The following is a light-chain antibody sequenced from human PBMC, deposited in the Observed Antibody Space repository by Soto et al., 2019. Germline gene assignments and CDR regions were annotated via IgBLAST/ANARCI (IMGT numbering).Light chain of an antibody. J-gene: IGKJ5*01. Sequence: EIVLTQSPGTLSLSPGERATLSCRASQSVSSSYLVWYQQKPGQAPRLLIYGASSRATGIPDRFSGSGSGTDFTLTICRLEPEDFAVYYCQQYGSSSITFGQGTRLEIK. V-gene: IGKV3-20*01. CDR1: QSVSSSY. CDR2: GAS. CDR3: QQYGSSSIT.